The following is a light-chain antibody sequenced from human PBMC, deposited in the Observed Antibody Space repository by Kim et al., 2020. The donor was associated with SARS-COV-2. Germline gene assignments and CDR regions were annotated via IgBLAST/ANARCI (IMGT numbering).Light chain of an antibody. Sequence: SVSPGQTASITCSGDKLGDKYACWYQQKPGQSPVVVIYQDSKRPSGIPERFSGSNYGNTATLTISGTQAMDEADYYCQAWDSSIVVFGGGTQLTVL. V-gene: IGLV3-1*01. CDR2: QDS. CDR1: KLGDKY. J-gene: IGLJ2*01. CDR3: QAWDSSIVV.